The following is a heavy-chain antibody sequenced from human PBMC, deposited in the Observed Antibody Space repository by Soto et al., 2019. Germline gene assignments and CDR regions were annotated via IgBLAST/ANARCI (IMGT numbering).Heavy chain of an antibody. CDR1: GFTFSDYG. J-gene: IGHJ3*01. CDR3: GRGVGFRGYCRSGDCYNVAFDL. Sequence: QEQLVESGGGVVQPGKSLRLSCAASGFTFSDYGMHWVRQAPGKGLEWVAVISYDGNHQEYADSVKGRFTISRDKSKNKLFVEVKSRGVGGRVVYYWGRGVGFRGYCRSGDCYNVAFDLWAKGQWSPSLQ. CDR2: ISYDGNHQ. V-gene: IGHV3-30*03. D-gene: IGHD2-21*01.